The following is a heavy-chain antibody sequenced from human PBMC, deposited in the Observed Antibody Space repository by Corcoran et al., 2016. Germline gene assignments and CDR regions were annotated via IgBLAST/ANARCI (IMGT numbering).Heavy chain of an antibody. V-gene: IGHV3-30*18. J-gene: IGHJ4*02. CDR3: AKDPYEYQLPPGRYYFDY. CDR1: GFTFSSYG. Sequence: QVQLVESGGGVVQPGRSLRLSCAAYGFTFSSYGMHWVRQAPGKGLEWVAVISYDGSNKYYADSVKGRFTISRDNSKNTLYLQMNSLRAEDTAVYYCAKDPYEYQLPPGRYYFDYWGQGTLVTVSS. D-gene: IGHD2-2*01. CDR2: ISYDGSNK.